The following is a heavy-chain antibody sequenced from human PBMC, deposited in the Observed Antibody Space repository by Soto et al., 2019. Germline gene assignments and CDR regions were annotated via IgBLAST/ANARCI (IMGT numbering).Heavy chain of an antibody. CDR3: ARVAVLRFLEWLLSDYYGVDV. CDR2: ISYDGSNK. J-gene: IGHJ6*02. D-gene: IGHD3-3*01. CDR1: GFTFSSYA. Sequence: GGSLRLSCAASGFTFSSYAMHWVRQAPGKGLEWVAVISYDGSNKYYADSVKGRFTISRDNSKNTLYLQMNSLRAEDTAVYYCARVAVLRFLEWLLSDYYGVDVWGQGTKVTVSS. V-gene: IGHV3-30-3*01.